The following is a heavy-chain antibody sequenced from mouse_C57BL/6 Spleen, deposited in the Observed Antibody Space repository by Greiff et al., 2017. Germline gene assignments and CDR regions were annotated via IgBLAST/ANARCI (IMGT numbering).Heavy chain of an antibody. V-gene: IGHV5-17*01. CDR3: ARRDGYYSYAMDY. CDR2: ISSGSSTI. J-gene: IGHJ4*01. Sequence: EVQLVESGGGLVKPGGSLKLSCAASGFTFSDYGMHWVRQAPEKGLEWVAYISSGSSTIYYADTVKGRFTISRDNAKNTLFLQMTSLRSEDTAMYYCARRDGYYSYAMDYWGQGTSVTVSS. D-gene: IGHD2-3*01. CDR1: GFTFSDYG.